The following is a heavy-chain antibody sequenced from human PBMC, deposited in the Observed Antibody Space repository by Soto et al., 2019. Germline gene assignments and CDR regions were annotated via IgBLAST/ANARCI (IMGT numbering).Heavy chain of an antibody. J-gene: IGHJ4*02. CDR3: TRDRGYCSGGTCYSVLDY. CDR2: IKEDGSEK. D-gene: IGHD2-15*01. CDR1: GFTFRIYV. V-gene: IGHV3-7*01. Sequence: PAGSLRLSCAASGFTFRIYVMNWVCQAQGKGLEWVASIKEDGSEKYYVDSVKGRFTISRDNAKNSLYLQMNSLRAEDTAVYYCTRDRGYCSGGTCYSVLDYWSQGILVTVSS.